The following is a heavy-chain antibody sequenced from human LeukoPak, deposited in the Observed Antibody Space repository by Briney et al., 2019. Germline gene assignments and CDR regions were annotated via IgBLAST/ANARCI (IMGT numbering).Heavy chain of an antibody. CDR2: IKTDGSRT. V-gene: IGHV3-74*01. D-gene: IGHD1-26*01. Sequence: GGSLRLSCAASGFTFSSYEMNWVRQAPGKGLVWVSRIKTDGSRTNYADSVKGRFTISRDNAKNTVYLEMNSLRSEDTAVYYCARDKVVGPTIFDYWGQGTLVTVSS. CDR3: ARDKVVGPTIFDY. CDR1: GFTFSSYE. J-gene: IGHJ4*02.